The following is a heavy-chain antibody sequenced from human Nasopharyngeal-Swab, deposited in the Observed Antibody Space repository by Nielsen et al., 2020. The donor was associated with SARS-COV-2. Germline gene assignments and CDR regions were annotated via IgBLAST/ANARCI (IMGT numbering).Heavy chain of an antibody. Sequence: WVRQAPGQGLEWMGGIIPIFGTANYAQKFQGRVTMTTDTSTSTAYMDLRSLRSDDTAVYYCARDPRGPDYWGQGTLVTVSS. CDR2: IIPIFGTA. D-gene: IGHD6-25*01. J-gene: IGHJ4*02. CDR3: ARDPRGPDY. V-gene: IGHV1-69*05.